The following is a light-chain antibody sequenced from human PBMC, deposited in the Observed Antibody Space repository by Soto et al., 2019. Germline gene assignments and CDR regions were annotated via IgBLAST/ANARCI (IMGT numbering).Light chain of an antibody. Sequence: QSALTQPASVSGSPGQSITISCTGTSSDVGGYNYVSWYQQHPGKAPKLMIFDVTNRPSGVSNRFSGSKSGNTASLTISGLQAEDEADYYCSSYTTSNVPYVFGTGPKLTVL. V-gene: IGLV2-14*03. CDR2: DVT. J-gene: IGLJ1*01. CDR1: SSDVGGYNY. CDR3: SSYTTSNVPYV.